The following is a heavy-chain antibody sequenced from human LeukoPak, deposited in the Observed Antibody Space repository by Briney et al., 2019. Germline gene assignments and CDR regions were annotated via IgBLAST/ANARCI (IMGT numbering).Heavy chain of an antibody. CDR2: IYTSGST. J-gene: IGHJ4*02. V-gene: IGHV4-61*02. CDR1: GGSISSGSYY. CDR3: ARAGKDGRDY. Sequence: PSETLSLTCTVSGGSISSGSYYWSWIRQPAGKGLEWIGRIYTSGSTNYNPPLKSRVTISVDTSKNQFSLKLSSVTAADTAVYYCARAGKDGRDYWGQGTLVTVSS.